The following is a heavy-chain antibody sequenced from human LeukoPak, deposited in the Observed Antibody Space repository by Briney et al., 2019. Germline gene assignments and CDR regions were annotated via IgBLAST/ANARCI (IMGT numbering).Heavy chain of an antibody. CDR3: ARDGRLNYGSGSYYSDWFDP. CDR2: MSWNGARI. Sequence: GGSLRLSCAHSGFTFDDYGMSWVRHAPGKGREGVSGMSWNGARIGYAASVKGRFTISRDNAKNSLYLQMNSLRAEDTALYHCARDGRLNYGSGSYYSDWFDPWGQGTLVIVSS. D-gene: IGHD3-10*01. J-gene: IGHJ5*02. CDR1: GFTFDDYG. V-gene: IGHV3-20*01.